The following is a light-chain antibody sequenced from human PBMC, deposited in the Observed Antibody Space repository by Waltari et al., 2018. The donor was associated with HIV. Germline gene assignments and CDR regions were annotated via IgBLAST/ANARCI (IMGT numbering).Light chain of an antibody. CDR2: EAA. J-gene: IGKJ1*01. CDR1: QSISNC. V-gene: IGKV1-5*03. CDR3: QQYNSYST. Sequence: DIQMTQSPSTLSASVGDRVTITCRASQSISNCLAWYQPKPGKAPYLLIIEAANIEGGCPSSVSGSGSGTEFTLTITSLQPDDFATYYCQQYNSYSTFGQWTKVEIK.